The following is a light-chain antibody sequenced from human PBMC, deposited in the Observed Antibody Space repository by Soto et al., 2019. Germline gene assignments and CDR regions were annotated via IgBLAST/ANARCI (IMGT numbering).Light chain of an antibody. J-gene: IGKJ4*01. CDR1: QSVSSNY. CDR2: GAS. Sequence: EIVLTQSPGTLSLSPGERATLSCRASQSVSSNYLAWYQQKPGQAPRLLIYGASSRATGIPDRFSGSGSGTDFTLTISRLEPEDFAVYYCQQYDSSRALTFGGGTKVEIK. V-gene: IGKV3-20*01. CDR3: QQYDSSRALT.